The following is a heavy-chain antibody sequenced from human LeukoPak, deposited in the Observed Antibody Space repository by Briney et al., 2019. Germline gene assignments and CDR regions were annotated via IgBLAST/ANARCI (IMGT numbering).Heavy chain of an antibody. V-gene: IGHV3-30*02. CDR3: AKKTIVGATVDAFDD. D-gene: IGHD1-26*01. CDR2: IRYDGFNK. Sequence: GGSLRLSCAASGFIFSNYGMHWVRQAPGKGLEWVASIRYDGFNKYYADSLKGRFTISRDNSKNTLYLQKNSLRAEDTAVYYCAKKTIVGATVDAFDDWGQGTMVIVSS. CDR1: GFIFSNYG. J-gene: IGHJ3*01.